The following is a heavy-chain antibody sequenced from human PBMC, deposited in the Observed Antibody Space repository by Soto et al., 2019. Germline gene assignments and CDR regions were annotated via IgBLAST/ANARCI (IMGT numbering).Heavy chain of an antibody. CDR2: IIPVLGTG. CDR1: GGTFSSYA. Sequence: QVQLVQSGAEVKKPGSSVKVSCKASGGTFSSYAISWVRQAPGQGLEWMGGIIPVLGTGIYAQKFQGRVTITADKSTNTAYMELSSLRSEDTAVYFCARVGGTGGYTYGLAYWGQGTLVTVSS. CDR3: ARVGGTGGYTYGLAY. D-gene: IGHD5-18*01. J-gene: IGHJ4*02. V-gene: IGHV1-69*06.